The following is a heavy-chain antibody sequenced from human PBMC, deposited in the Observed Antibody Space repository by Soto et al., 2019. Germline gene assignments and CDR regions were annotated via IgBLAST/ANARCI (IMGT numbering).Heavy chain of an antibody. D-gene: IGHD5-12*01. V-gene: IGHV3-30*18. Sequence: GGSLRLSCAASGFTFSSYGMHWVRQAPGKGLEWVAVISYDGSNKYYADSVKGRFTISRDNSKNTLYLQMNSLRAEGTAVYYCAKDGERWLHQAVYYFDYWGQGTLVTVSS. J-gene: IGHJ4*02. CDR1: GFTFSSYG. CDR3: AKDGERWLHQAVYYFDY. CDR2: ISYDGSNK.